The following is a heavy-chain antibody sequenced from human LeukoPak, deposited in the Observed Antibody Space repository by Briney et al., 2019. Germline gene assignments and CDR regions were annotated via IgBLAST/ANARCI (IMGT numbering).Heavy chain of an antibody. V-gene: IGHV4-4*09. CDR2: IYTSGST. CDR1: GGSISSYY. J-gene: IGHJ6*03. Sequence: PSETLSLTCTVSGGSISSYYWSWIRQPPGKGLEWIGYIYTSGSTNYNPSLKSRVTISVDTSKDQFSLKLSSVTAADTAVYYCARHAPQYYYYYMDVWGKGTTVTVSS. D-gene: IGHD2-2*01. CDR3: ARHAPQYYYYYMDV.